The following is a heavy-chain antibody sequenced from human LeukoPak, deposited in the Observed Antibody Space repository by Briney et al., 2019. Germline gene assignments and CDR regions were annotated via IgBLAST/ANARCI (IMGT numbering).Heavy chain of an antibody. D-gene: IGHD1-20*01. Sequence: SGPTLVKPAQTLTLTCSLSGFSLTTRPLGVGWIRQPPGKALEWLAVIYWDNDKRYNPSLKTSLPVTTATSKNQVVLIMTNMDPVDTATYYCAHRRSGYDWNHGDFDYWGLGTLATVSS. V-gene: IGHV2-5*02. CDR3: AHRRSGYDWNHGDFDY. J-gene: IGHJ4*02. CDR2: IYWDNDK. CDR1: GFSLTTRPLG.